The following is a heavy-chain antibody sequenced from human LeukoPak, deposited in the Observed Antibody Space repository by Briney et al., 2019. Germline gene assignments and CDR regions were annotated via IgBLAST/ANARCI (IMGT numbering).Heavy chain of an antibody. D-gene: IGHD3-22*01. J-gene: IGHJ3*02. Sequence: ASVKVSCKASGYTFTSYGLSWVRQAPGQGLEWMGWISGYNGHTNYAQKLQGRVTMTTDTSTSTAYMELRSLRSDDTALYYCARDLHYYDSSGYSYYDTFDIWGQGTMVTVPS. CDR1: GYTFTSYG. CDR3: ARDLHYYDSSGYSYYDTFDI. V-gene: IGHV1-18*01. CDR2: ISGYNGHT.